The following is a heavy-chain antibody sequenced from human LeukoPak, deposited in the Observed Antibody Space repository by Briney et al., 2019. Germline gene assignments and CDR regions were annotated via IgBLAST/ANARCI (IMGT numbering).Heavy chain of an antibody. Sequence: PSETLSLTCTVSGVSISSYYWSWIRQPPGKGLEWIGYIYYSGSTNYNPSLKSRVTISVDTSKNQFSLKLSSVTAADTAVYYCARESSGWYAGFDYWGQGTLVTVSS. CDR1: GVSISSYY. D-gene: IGHD6-19*01. CDR3: ARESSGWYAGFDY. V-gene: IGHV4-59*01. J-gene: IGHJ4*02. CDR2: IYYSGST.